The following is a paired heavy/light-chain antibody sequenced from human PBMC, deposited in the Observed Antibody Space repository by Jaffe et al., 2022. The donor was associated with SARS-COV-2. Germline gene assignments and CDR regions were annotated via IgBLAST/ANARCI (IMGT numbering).Light chain of an antibody. CDR2: DVS. V-gene: IGLV2-11*01. CDR1: SSDVGAYNY. CDR3: CSYAGSYIHVV. Sequence: QSALTQPRSVSGSPGQSVTISCTGTSSDVGAYNYVSWYQQHPGKAPKLMIYDVSERPSGVPDRFSGSKSGNTASLTISGLQAEDEADYYCCSYAGSYIHVVFGGGTKLTVL. J-gene: IGLJ2*01.
Heavy chain of an antibody. Sequence: QLQLQESGPGLVKSSETLSLTCTVSGGSISSSNFYWGWIRQSPGKGLEFIATIYYSGSTYYNPSLKSRVTISVDTSKSQFSLKLSSVTAADTAVYYCVRWIGIPTMTFDYWGQGTLVAVSS. J-gene: IGHJ4*02. V-gene: IGHV4-39*01. D-gene: IGHD3-22*01. CDR2: IYYSGST. CDR1: GGSISSSNFY. CDR3: VRWIGIPTMTFDY.